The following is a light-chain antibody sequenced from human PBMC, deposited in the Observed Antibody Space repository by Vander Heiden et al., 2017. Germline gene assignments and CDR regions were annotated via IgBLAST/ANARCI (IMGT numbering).Light chain of an antibody. CDR2: DDS. V-gene: IGLV3-21*02. Sequence: SYVLTQPPSVSVAPGQTARITCGGNNIGSKSVHWYQQKPGQAPVLVVYDDSDRPSGIPARCSGSNSGNTATLTISRVEAGDEAAYYCQVWDSSSDHPVFGGGTKLTVL. CDR1: NIGSKS. CDR3: QVWDSSSDHPV. J-gene: IGLJ2*01.